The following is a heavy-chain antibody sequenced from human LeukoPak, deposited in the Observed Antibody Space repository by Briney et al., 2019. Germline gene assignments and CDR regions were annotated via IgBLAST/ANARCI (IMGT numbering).Heavy chain of an antibody. Sequence: QPERSLRLACVASDFNFTSYSMQWVRQAPVKGLQWVAPISLDGSTNFYEDPVKARFTTPRDNSKTPRYLQMNNLKPEDRADYYCAIIPLDVHWYFDLWVRGTLVTVS. J-gene: IGHJ2*01. CDR1: DFNFTSYS. CDR3: AIIPLDVHWYFDL. D-gene: IGHD2-21*01. CDR2: ISLDGSTN. V-gene: IGHV3-30*04.